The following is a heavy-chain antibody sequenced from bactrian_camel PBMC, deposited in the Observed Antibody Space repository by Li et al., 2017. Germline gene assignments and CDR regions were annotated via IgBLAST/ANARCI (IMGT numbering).Heavy chain of an antibody. D-gene: IGHD6*01. CDR3: VGGGGSWSFGY. J-gene: IGHJ6*01. CDR2: IYTGDGAT. CDR1: GFTFSSSDY. Sequence: HVQLVESGGGLVQPGGSLRLSCVASGFTFSSSDYMSWVRQAPGKGPEWVSSIYTGDGATYYANSAKGRFTISQDTAKNTVYLQMNSLKPEDTAVYYCVGGGGSWSFGYWGQGTQVTVS. V-gene: IGHV3S5*01.